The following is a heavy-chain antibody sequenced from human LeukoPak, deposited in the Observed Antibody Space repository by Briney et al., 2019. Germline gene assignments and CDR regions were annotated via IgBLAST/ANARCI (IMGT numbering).Heavy chain of an antibody. CDR3: AKDWYYDSSGRNYFDY. Sequence: PGRSLRLSCAASGFTFSSYGMHWVRQAPGKGLEWVAVISYDGSNKYYADSVKGRFTISRDNSKNTLYLQMNSLRAEDTAVYYCAKDWYYDSSGRNYFDYWGQGTLVTVSS. J-gene: IGHJ4*02. CDR2: ISYDGSNK. V-gene: IGHV3-30*18. D-gene: IGHD3-22*01. CDR1: GFTFSSYG.